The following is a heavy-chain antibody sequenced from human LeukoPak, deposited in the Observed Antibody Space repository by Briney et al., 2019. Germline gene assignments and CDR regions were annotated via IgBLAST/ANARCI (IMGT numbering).Heavy chain of an antibody. V-gene: IGHV1-2*02. CDR2: INPNSGGT. J-gene: IGHJ5*02. D-gene: IGHD6-6*01. Sequence: ASVKVSCKASGYNFTGNYMHWVRQAPGQGLEWMGWINPNSGGTNYAQKFQGRVTMTRDTSISTAYMELSRLRSDDTAVYYCAQSIAARRGDWFDPWGQGTLVTVSS. CDR3: AQSIAARRGDWFDP. CDR1: GYNFTGNY.